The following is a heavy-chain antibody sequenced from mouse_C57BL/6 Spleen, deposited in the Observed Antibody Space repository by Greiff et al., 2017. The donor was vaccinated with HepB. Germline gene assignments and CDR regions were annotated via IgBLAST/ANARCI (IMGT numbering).Heavy chain of an antibody. CDR2: IYPREGST. V-gene: IGHV1-78*01. D-gene: IGHD4-1*01. CDR1: GYTFTDHT. J-gene: IGHJ4*01. CDR3: ARDRWDVPYAMDY. Sequence: VQLQQSDAELVKPGASVKISCRVSGYTFTDHTIHWVKQRPEQGLEWIGYIYPREGSTKYNEKFKGKATLTADKSSSTAYMQLNSLTSEDSAVYFCARDRWDVPYAMDYWGHGTSVIVSS.